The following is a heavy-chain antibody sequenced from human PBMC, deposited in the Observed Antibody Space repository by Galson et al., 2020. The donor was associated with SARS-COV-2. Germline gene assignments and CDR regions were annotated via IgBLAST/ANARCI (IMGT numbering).Heavy chain of an antibody. CDR2: FYYSGNT. J-gene: IGHJ1*01. Sequence: TCTVSGGSISRSSSYWGWIRQPPGKGLEWIGGFYYSGNTHYNPSLKSRVTISVDTSKNQFSLKLTSVTAADTAVYYCARGPAYYYDSSGHYTRPSVHFQHWGQGTLVTVSS. V-gene: IGHV4-39*07. D-gene: IGHD3-22*01. CDR3: ARGPAYYYDSSGHYTRPSVHFQH. CDR1: GGSISRSSSY.